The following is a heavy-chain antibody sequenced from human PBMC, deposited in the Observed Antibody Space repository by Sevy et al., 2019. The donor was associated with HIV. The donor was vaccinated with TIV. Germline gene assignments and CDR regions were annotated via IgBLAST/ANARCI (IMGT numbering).Heavy chain of an antibody. J-gene: IGHJ6*02. V-gene: IGHV3-7*03. CDR1: GFTFSSYW. CDR3: ARDWECTGGVCYFMDV. Sequence: GGSLRLSCAASGFTFSSYWMSWVRQAPGKGLEWVANIKQDGSEKYYVDSVKGRFTISRDNAKNSLYLQMNSLRAEDTAVYCCARDWECTGGVCYFMDVWGQGTTVTVSS. D-gene: IGHD2-8*02. CDR2: IKQDGSEK.